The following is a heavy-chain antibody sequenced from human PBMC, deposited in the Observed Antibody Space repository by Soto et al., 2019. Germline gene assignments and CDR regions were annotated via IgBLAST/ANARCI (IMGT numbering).Heavy chain of an antibody. CDR1: GGTFSSYA. D-gene: IGHD5-18*01. J-gene: IGHJ4*02. Sequence: SVKVSCKASGGTFSSYAISWVRQAPGQGKEWMGGIIPIFGTANYAQKFQGRVTITADESTSTAYMELSSLRSEDTVVYYCARGYGYSYGYPIDYWGQGTLVTVSS. V-gene: IGHV1-69*13. CDR2: IIPIFGTA. CDR3: ARGYGYSYGYPIDY.